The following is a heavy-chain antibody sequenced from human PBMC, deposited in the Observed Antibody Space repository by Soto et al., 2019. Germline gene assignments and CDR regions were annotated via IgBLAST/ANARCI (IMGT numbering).Heavy chain of an antibody. D-gene: IGHD1-1*01. Sequence: GVSLRLSCAVSGFTFSNYWMTWVRQAPGKGLEWVAYMNQDGSQIYYVDSLRGRFTISRDNAKNSLYLQMNSLRVDDTAVYYCARDRGTNTPDYWGQGSLVTVS. V-gene: IGHV3-7*01. J-gene: IGHJ4*02. CDR3: ARDRGTNTPDY. CDR1: GFTFSNYW. CDR2: MNQDGSQI.